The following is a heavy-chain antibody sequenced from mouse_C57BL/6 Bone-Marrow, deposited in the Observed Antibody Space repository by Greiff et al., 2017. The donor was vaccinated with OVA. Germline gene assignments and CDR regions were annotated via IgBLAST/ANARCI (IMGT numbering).Heavy chain of an antibody. V-gene: IGHV14-1*01. CDR2: IDPEDGDT. CDR1: GFNIKDYY. CDR3: TKGSYWYFDV. D-gene: IGHD1-1*01. Sequence: VQLQQSGAELVRPGASVKLSCTASGFNIKDYYMHWVKQRPEQGLEWIGRIDPEDGDTEYAPKFQGKATMTADTSSNTAYLQLSILTSEDTAVYYCTKGSYWYFDVWGTGTTVTVSS. J-gene: IGHJ1*03.